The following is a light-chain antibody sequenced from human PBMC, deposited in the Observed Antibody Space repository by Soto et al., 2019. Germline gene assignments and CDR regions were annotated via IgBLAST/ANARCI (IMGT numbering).Light chain of an antibody. CDR3: QQYNTWPLT. J-gene: IGKJ4*01. CDR2: GAS. V-gene: IGKV3-15*01. Sequence: EIVMTQSPATLSVSPGERATLSCRASQGVTTNLAWYQQKPGQAPRLLIYGASTRATGIPARFSGSGSGTEFTPTISSLQSEDIAVYYCQQYNTWPLTFGGGTKVEIK. CDR1: QGVTTN.